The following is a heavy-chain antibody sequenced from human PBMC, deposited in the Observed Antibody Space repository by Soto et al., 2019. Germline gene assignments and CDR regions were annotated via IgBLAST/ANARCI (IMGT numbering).Heavy chain of an antibody. V-gene: IGHV3-48*01. CDR2: ISSSSSTI. Sequence: EVQLVESGGGLVQPGGSLRLSCAASGFTFSSYSMNWVRQAPGKGLEWVSYISSSSSTIYYADSVKGRFTISRDNAKNSLYMQMNSLSAEDTAVYYCARDSMTGLNWFDPWGQGTLVTVSS. CDR3: ARDSMTGLNWFDP. J-gene: IGHJ5*02. D-gene: IGHD3-9*01. CDR1: GFTFSSYS.